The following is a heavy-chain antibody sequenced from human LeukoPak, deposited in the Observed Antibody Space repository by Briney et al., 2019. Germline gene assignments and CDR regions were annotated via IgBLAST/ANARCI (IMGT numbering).Heavy chain of an antibody. CDR2: IYYSGST. CDR3: ARGYYCGSGSYYD. D-gene: IGHD3-10*01. CDR1: GGSISSYY. V-gene: IGHV4-59*12. Sequence: SETLSLTCTVSGGSISSYYWSWIRQPPGKGLEWIGYIYYSGSTNYNPSLKSRVTISVDTSKNQFSLKLSSVTAADTAVYYCARGYYCGSGSYYDWGQGTLVTVSS. J-gene: IGHJ4*02.